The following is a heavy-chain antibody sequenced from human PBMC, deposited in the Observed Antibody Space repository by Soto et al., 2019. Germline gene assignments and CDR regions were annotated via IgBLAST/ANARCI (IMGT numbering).Heavy chain of an antibody. D-gene: IGHD2-2*01. CDR2: IIPILGIA. CDR1: GGTFSSYT. Sequence: QVQLVQSGAEVKKPGSSVKVSCKASGGTFSSYTISWVRQAPGQGLEWMGRIIPILGIANYAQKFQGRFTIPADKSTSPAYMELSRLRAEDTAVYYCAAADIVVVQDAPPHYGMDVWGQGTTVTVSS. J-gene: IGHJ6*02. CDR3: AAADIVVVQDAPPHYGMDV. V-gene: IGHV1-69*02.